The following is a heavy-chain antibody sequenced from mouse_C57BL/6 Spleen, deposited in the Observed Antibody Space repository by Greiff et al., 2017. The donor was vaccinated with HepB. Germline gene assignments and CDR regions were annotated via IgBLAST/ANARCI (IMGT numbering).Heavy chain of an antibody. CDR2: ISSGGDYI. V-gene: IGHV5-9-1*02. CDR3: TRGDGYRYYYAMDY. CDR1: GFTFSSYA. Sequence: EVQRVESGEGLVKPGGSLKLSCAASGFTFSSYAMSWVRQTPEKRLEWVAYISSGGDYIYYADTVKGRFTISRDNARNTLYLQMSSLKSEDTAMYYCTRGDGYRYYYAMDYWGQGTSVTVSS. J-gene: IGHJ4*01. D-gene: IGHD2-3*01.